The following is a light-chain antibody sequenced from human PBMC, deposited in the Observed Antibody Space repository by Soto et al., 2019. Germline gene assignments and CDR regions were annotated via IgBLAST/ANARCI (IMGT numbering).Light chain of an antibody. Sequence: AIQMTQSPSSLSASVGDRVTITCRASQGIRNDLGWYQQKPGKAPKLLIYGASSSQSGVPSRFSGGGSGTDFTLTISSLQPEDFATYYCLQDYNYPRTFGQGTKLEIK. J-gene: IGKJ2*01. CDR2: GAS. V-gene: IGKV1-6*01. CDR1: QGIRND. CDR3: LQDYNYPRT.